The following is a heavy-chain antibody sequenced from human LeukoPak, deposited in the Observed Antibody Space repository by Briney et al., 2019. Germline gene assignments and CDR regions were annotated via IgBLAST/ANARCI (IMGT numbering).Heavy chain of an antibody. V-gene: IGHV3-30-3*01. CDR1: GFTFSSYA. CDR3: ARGPYDFWSGYPEYYFDY. J-gene: IGHJ4*02. CDR2: ISFDGSNK. Sequence: PGGSLRLSCAASGFTFSSYAMHWVRQAPGKGLEWVAIISFDGSNKYYADSVKGRFTISRDNSKNTLYLQMNSLRAEDTAVYYCARGPYDFWSGYPEYYFDYWGQGTLVTVSS. D-gene: IGHD3-3*01.